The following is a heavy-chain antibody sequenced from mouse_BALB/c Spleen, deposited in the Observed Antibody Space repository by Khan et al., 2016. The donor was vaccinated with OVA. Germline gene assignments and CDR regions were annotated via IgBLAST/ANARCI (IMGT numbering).Heavy chain of an antibody. D-gene: IGHD1-1*01. Sequence: QIQLVQSGPELMKPGETVKISCKASGYTFTNYGMNRVKQAPGKGLKWMGWINTYTGEPTYADDFKGRFAFSLETSASTAYLQITKLKNEDTATYFCARPPYVSYVMDYWGQGTSVTVSS. CDR1: GYTFTNYG. J-gene: IGHJ4*01. CDR3: ARPPYVSYVMDY. V-gene: IGHV9-3-1*01. CDR2: INTYTGEP.